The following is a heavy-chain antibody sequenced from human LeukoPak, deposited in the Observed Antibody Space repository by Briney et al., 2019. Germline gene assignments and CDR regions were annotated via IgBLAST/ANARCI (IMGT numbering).Heavy chain of an antibody. J-gene: IGHJ4*02. D-gene: IGHD3-10*01. CDR2: INPNSGGT. CDR3: ASLAMVPGVDY. CDR1: GYTFTGYY. V-gene: IGHV1-2*02. Sequence: ASVKVSCKASGYTFTGYYMHWVRQAPGQGLEWMGWINPNSGGTNHAQKFQGRVTMTRDTSISTAYMELSRLRSDDTAVYYCASLAMVPGVDYWGQGTLVTVSS.